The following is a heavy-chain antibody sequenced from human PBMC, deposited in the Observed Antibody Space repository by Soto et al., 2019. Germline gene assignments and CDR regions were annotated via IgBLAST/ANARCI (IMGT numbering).Heavy chain of an antibody. J-gene: IGHJ4*02. V-gene: IGHV1-2*02. D-gene: IGHD3-22*01. CDR2: INPKSGGT. CDR3: ARDLSSGYDSYYFDY. CDR1: GYTFTVYY. Sequence: ASVKVSCKASGYTFTVYYMHWVRQAPGQGLEWMGWINPKSGGTMYPQKFQGRVTMTWDTSISTAYMALTRLRSDDTAVYFCARDLSSGYDSYYFDYWGQGTLVTVSS.